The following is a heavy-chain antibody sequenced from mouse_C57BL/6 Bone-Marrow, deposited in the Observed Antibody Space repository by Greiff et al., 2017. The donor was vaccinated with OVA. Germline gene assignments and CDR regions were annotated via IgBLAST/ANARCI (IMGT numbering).Heavy chain of an antibody. Sequence: VQLQQSGAELVKPGASVKLSCKASGYTFTSYWMQWVKQRPGQGLEWIGEIDPSDSYTNYNQKFKGKATLTVDTSSSTAYMQLSSLTSEDSAVYYCARDDDWYFDVWGTGTTVTVSS. CDR1: GYTFTSYW. V-gene: IGHV1-50*01. CDR3: ARDDDWYFDV. J-gene: IGHJ1*03. D-gene: IGHD2-12*01. CDR2: IDPSDSYT.